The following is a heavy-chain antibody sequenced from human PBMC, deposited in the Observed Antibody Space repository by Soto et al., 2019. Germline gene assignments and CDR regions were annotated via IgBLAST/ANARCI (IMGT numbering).Heavy chain of an antibody. CDR3: ARALFSPDSGGYYFEFDY. Sequence: SGPTLVNPTETLTLTCSVSGFSLTDTRMGVSWIRQAPGKPLEWLAHIISNDDKSYSTSLKSRLNISKHTSKSHVVLRMTNMDPVDTGRYSCARALFSPDSGGYYFEFDYWGPGTLVTVSS. CDR2: IISNDDK. CDR1: GFSLTDTRMG. J-gene: IGHJ4*02. V-gene: IGHV2-26*01. D-gene: IGHD3-22*01.